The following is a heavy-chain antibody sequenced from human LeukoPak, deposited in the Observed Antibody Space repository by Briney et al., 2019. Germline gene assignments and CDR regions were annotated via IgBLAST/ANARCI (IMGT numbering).Heavy chain of an antibody. D-gene: IGHD3-10*01. CDR3: ASLTGNFVRRPLDY. CDR1: GGSLSSGDYY. V-gene: IGHV4-30-2*01. J-gene: IGHJ4*02. CDR2: IYHSGST. Sequence: SQTLSLTCIVSGGSLSSGDYYWSWIRQPPGKGLEWIGYIYHSGSTYYNPSLKSRVTISVDKSKNQLSLKLSSVTAADTAVYYCASLTGNFVRRPLDYWGQGTLVTVSS.